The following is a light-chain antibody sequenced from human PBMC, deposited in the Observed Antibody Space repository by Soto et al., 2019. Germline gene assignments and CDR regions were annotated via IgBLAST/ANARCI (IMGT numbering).Light chain of an antibody. J-gene: IGKJ4*01. CDR2: YAS. V-gene: IGKV3-15*01. CDR3: QQYDNCPPLT. Sequence: EIVMTQSPATLSVSPGERATLSCSASESVSTNLAWYQQKPGQAPRLLIYYASTRATGIPARFSGSGSGTEFTLAISSLQSEDFAVYYCQQYDNCPPLTFGGGTKVEIK. CDR1: ESVSTN.